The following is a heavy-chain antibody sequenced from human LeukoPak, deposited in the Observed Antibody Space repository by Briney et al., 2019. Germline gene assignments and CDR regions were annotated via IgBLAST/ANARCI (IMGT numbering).Heavy chain of an antibody. V-gene: IGHV5-51*01. Sequence: GESLKISCKGLGYSFSTYWNAWVRQRPGKGLEWMGIIYPGGSETRYDPSFQGQVTISADSSTSTAYLQWSSLRASDTAMYYCARASRDGYNQNFDHWGQGTLVTVAS. CDR3: ARASRDGYNQNFDH. J-gene: IGHJ4*02. D-gene: IGHD5-24*01. CDR2: IYPGGSET. CDR1: GYSFSTYW.